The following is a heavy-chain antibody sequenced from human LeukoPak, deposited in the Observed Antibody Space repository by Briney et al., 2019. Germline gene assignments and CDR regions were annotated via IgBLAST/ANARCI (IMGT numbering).Heavy chain of an antibody. J-gene: IGHJ4*02. Sequence: GESLKISCKGHGYSITSYWLGWVRQMPGKGLEWMGIIHPGNSQTKYSPSFQGQVTISADKSINTAYLQWSSLQASDTAMYYCARLGYGDSDYWGQGTLVTVSS. CDR2: IHPGNSQT. CDR3: ARLGYGDSDY. CDR1: GYSITSYW. V-gene: IGHV5-51*01. D-gene: IGHD4-17*01.